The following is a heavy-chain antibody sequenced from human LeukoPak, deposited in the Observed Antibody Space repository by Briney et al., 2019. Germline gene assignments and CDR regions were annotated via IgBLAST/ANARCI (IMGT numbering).Heavy chain of an antibody. J-gene: IGHJ4*02. CDR2: IKSKTDGGTT. D-gene: IGHD2-15*01. V-gene: IGHV3-15*01. Sequence: GGSLRLSCAASGFTFSNAWMSWVRQAPGKGLEWVGRIKSKTDGGTTDYAAPVKGRFTISRDDSKNTLYLQMNSLKTEDTAVYYRTTRSKRVVVAAVYWGQGTLVSVSS. CDR3: TTRSKRVVVAAVY. CDR1: GFTFSNAW.